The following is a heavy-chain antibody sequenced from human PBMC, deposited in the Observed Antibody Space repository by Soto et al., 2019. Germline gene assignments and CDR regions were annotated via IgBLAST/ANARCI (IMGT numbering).Heavy chain of an antibody. CDR1: GFTFSSYD. CDR2: IGTAGDT. D-gene: IGHD6-13*01. J-gene: IGHJ6*02. CDR3: ARGLAAAGIYYYYYYGMDV. Sequence: SGGSLRLSCAASGFTFSSYDMHWVRQATGKGLEWVSAIGTAGDTYYPGSVKGRFTISRENAKNSLYLQMNSLRAEDTAVYYCARGLAAAGIYYYYYYGMDVWGQGTTVTVSS. V-gene: IGHV3-13*01.